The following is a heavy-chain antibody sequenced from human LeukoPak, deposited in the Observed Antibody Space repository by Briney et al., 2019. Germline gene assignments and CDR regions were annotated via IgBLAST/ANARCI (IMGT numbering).Heavy chain of an antibody. D-gene: IGHD3-22*01. CDR2: FDPADGET. Sequence: ASVKVSCKVSGYTLTELSMHWVRQAPGKGFEWMGRFDPADGETIYAQKFQGRVTITRNTSISTAYMELSSLRSEDTAVYYCARPTYYYDSSGYWETSFDYWGQGTLVTVSS. CDR1: GYTLTELS. V-gene: IGHV1-24*01. J-gene: IGHJ4*02. CDR3: ARPTYYYDSSGYWETSFDY.